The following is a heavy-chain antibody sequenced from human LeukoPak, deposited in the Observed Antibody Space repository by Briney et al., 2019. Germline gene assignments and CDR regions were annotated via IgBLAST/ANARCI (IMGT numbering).Heavy chain of an antibody. CDR1: GYTLTELS. D-gene: IGHD6-19*01. CDR3: ATGYSSGWYGNWFDP. V-gene: IGHV1-24*01. J-gene: IGHJ5*02. CDR2: FDPEDGET. Sequence: ASVKVSCKVSGYTLTELSMHWVRQAPGKGLEWMGGFDPEDGETIYAQKFRGRVTMTEDTSTDTAYMELSSLRSEDTAVYYCATGYSSGWYGNWFDPWGQGTLVTVSS.